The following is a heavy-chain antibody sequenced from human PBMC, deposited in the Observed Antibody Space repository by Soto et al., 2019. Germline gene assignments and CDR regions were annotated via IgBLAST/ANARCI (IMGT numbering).Heavy chain of an antibody. J-gene: IGHJ6*02. CDR2: IYPGDSDT. CDR1: GYSFTSYW. Sequence: ESLKISCKGSGYSFTSYWIDWVRQMPGKGLEWMGIIYPGDSDTRYSPSFQGQVTISADKSISTAYLQWSSLKASDTAMYYCARGGTVTSYYYYGMDVWGQGTTVTVSS. D-gene: IGHD4-4*01. V-gene: IGHV5-51*01. CDR3: ARGGTVTSYYYYGMDV.